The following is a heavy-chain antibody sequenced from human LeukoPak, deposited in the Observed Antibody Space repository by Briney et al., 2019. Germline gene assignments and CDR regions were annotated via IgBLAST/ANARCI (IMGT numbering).Heavy chain of an antibody. CDR1: GVSISRYY. Sequence: SETLSLTCTVSGVSISRYYWSWIRQPPGKGLEWIGYIYYSGSTNYNPSLKSRVTISVDTSKNQFSLKLSSVTAADTAVYYCARVVSGYYANWFDPWGQGTLVTVSS. D-gene: IGHD3-3*01. CDR3: ARVVSGYYANWFDP. CDR2: IYYSGST. V-gene: IGHV4-59*01. J-gene: IGHJ5*02.